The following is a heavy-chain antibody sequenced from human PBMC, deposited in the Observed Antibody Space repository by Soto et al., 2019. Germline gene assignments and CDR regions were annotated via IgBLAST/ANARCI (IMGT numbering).Heavy chain of an antibody. CDR3: ARSDYYDSSGYLNY. CDR1: GYTFTGYY. V-gene: IGHV1-2*04. Sequence: ASVKVSCNASGYTFTGYYMHWVRPAPGQGLEWMGWINPNSGGTNYAQKFQGWVTMTRDTSISTAYMELSRLRSDDTAVYYCARSDYYDSSGYLNYWGQGTLVTVSS. J-gene: IGHJ4*02. CDR2: INPNSGGT. D-gene: IGHD3-22*01.